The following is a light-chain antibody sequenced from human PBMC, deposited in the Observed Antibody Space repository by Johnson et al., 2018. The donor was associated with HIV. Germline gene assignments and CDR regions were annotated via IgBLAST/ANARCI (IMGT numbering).Light chain of an antibody. Sequence: QSILTQPPSVSAAPGQKVTISCSGSSSNIGNNYVSWYQQLPGTAPKLLIYDNNKRPSGIPDRFSGSTSGTSATLGITGLQTGDEADYYCGTWDSSLSAYVFGTGTKVTDL. CDR1: SSNIGNNY. CDR2: DNN. CDR3: GTWDSSLSAYV. V-gene: IGLV1-51*01. J-gene: IGLJ1*01.